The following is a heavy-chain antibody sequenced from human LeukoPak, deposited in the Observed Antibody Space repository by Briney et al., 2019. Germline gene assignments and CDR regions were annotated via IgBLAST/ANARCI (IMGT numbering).Heavy chain of an antibody. D-gene: IGHD3-10*01. CDR1: GFTFSSHA. CDR2: IGGSGKNT. Sequence: GGSLRLSCAASGFTFSSHAMSWVRQAPGKGLEWVSSIGGSGKNTFYADAVKGRFTISRDNSKDTLYLQMNSLRAEDTAVYYCAKDLETINPTMDWGEGTLVTVSS. CDR3: AKDLETINPTMD. V-gene: IGHV3-23*01. J-gene: IGHJ4*02.